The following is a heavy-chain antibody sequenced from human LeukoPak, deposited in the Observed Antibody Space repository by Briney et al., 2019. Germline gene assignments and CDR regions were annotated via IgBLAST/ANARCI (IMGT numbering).Heavy chain of an antibody. D-gene: IGHD5/OR15-5a*01. CDR1: GFTFSSYW. J-gene: IGHJ1*01. V-gene: IGHV3-7*01. CDR3: ARDWNGRVDDTLI. Sequence: GGSLTLTCIASGFTFSSYWMSWVRQAPGKGLEWVGNIKQDGSEENYGDSVKGRFTISRDNAENSVYLQMNSLRAEDTAVYYCARDWNGRVDDTLIWGQYSQVSVS. CDR2: IKQDGSEE.